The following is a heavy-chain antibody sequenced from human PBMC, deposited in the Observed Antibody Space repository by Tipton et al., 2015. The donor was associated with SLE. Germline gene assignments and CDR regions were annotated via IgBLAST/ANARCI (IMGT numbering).Heavy chain of an antibody. J-gene: IGHJ2*01. CDR1: GGSFSGYY. D-gene: IGHD5-24*01. Sequence: TLSLTCAVYGGSFSGYYWSWIRQPPGKGLEWIGEINHSGSTYYNPSLKSRVTISVDTSKNQFSLKLSSVTAADTAVYYCARPGMAERYFDLWGRGTLVTVSS. CDR2: INHSGST. V-gene: IGHV4-34*01. CDR3: ARPGMAERYFDL.